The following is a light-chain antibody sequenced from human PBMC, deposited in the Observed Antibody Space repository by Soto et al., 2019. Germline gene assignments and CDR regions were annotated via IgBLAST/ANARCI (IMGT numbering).Light chain of an antibody. V-gene: IGLV2-8*01. CDR1: SSDIGTYDY. J-gene: IGLJ1*01. CDR3: TSYTGDDFTFV. CDR2: EVS. Sequence: QSVLTQPPSASGSLGQSVTISCTGTSSDIGTYDYVSWYQQHPGRAPKLIIFEVSKRPLGVPDRFSGSKSGNTASLIVSGLQPDDEAEYHCTSYTGDDFTFVFGTGTKGDRP.